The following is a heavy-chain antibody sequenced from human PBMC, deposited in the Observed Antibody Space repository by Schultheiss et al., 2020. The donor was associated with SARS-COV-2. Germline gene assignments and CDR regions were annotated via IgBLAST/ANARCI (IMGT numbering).Heavy chain of an antibody. CDR3: AKDFGYCSSTSCLGDPFDI. D-gene: IGHD2-2*03. V-gene: IGHV3-23*01. CDR1: GFTFSNAW. Sequence: GSLRLSCAASGFTFSNAWMNWVRQAPGKGLEWVSAISGSGGSTYYADSVKGRFTISRDNSKNTLYLQMNSLRAEDTAVYYCAKDFGYCSSTSCLGDPFDIWGQGTMVTVSS. CDR2: ISGSGGST. J-gene: IGHJ3*02.